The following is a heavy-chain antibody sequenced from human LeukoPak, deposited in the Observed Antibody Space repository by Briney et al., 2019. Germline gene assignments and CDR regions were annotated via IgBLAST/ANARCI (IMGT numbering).Heavy chain of an antibody. CDR1: GFTFSSYG. J-gene: IGHJ4*02. D-gene: IGHD3-22*01. CDR2: IWYDGSNK. Sequence: GGSLRLSCAAAGFTFSSYGMHWASQAPGKGLEWVAVIWYDGSNKYYADSVKGRFTISRDNSKNTLYLQMNSLRAEDTAVYYCAKGQYYYDSGGYLDYWGQGTLVTVSS. V-gene: IGHV3-33*06. CDR3: AKGQYYYDSGGYLDY.